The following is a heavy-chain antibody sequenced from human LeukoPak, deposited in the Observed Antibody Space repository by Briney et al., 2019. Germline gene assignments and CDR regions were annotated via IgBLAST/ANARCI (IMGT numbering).Heavy chain of an antibody. D-gene: IGHD6-13*01. CDR3: ARGYSSSWYWFDP. V-gene: IGHV4-34*01. J-gene: IGHJ5*02. CDR1: GGSFSGYY. CDR2: INHSGST. Sequence: SETLSLTCAVYGGSFSGYYWSWIRQPPGKGLEWIGEINHSGSTNYNPSLKSRVTISLDTSKNHFSLKLSSVTAADTAVYYCARGYSSSWYWFDPWGQGTLVTVSS.